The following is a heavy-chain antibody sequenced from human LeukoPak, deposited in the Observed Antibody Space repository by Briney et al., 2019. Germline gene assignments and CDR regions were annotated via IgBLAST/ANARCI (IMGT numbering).Heavy chain of an antibody. V-gene: IGHV3-30*02. D-gene: IGHD5-12*01. J-gene: IGHJ5*02. CDR3: AKKGGYQLSTFDP. CDR2: IRYDGSDK. Sequence: GGSLRLSCVASGFTFSIYGMHWVRQAPGKGLEWVAFIRYDGSDKYYADSVKGRFTISRDNFKSTLYLQMNSLRPEDTAIYYCAKKGGYQLSTFDPWGQGTLVTVSS. CDR1: GFTFSIYG.